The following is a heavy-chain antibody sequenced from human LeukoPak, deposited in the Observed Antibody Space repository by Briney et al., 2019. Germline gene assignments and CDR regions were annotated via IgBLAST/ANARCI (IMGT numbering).Heavy chain of an antibody. Sequence: GGSLRLSCAASGFTVSSNYMSWVRQAPGKGLEWVSVIYSRGSTYYADSVKGRFTISRDNSKNTLYLQMNSLRAEDTAVYYCARAAGNYYDSSGYFRLEYYFDYWGQGTLVTVSS. CDR2: IYSRGST. D-gene: IGHD3-22*01. J-gene: IGHJ4*02. CDR1: GFTVSSNY. V-gene: IGHV3-66*01. CDR3: ARAAGNYYDSSGYFRLEYYFDY.